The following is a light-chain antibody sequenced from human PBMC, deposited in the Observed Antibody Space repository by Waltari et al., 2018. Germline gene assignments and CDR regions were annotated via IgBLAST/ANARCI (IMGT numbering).Light chain of an antibody. Sequence: EIVMTQSPVTLSVSPGERVTLSCRASQSVETRLAWYQQRPGQAPRLLIYDASIRTTDVPARFSARGSGTDFSLTISSLRSEDSAVYFRQHYSGWPYAFGQGTKLQIK. V-gene: IGKV3-15*01. CDR1: QSVETR. CDR3: QHYSGWPYA. CDR2: DAS. J-gene: IGKJ2*01.